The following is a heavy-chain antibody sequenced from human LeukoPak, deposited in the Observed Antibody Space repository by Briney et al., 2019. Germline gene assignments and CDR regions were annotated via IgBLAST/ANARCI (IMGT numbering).Heavy chain of an antibody. Sequence: SETLSLTCAVYGGSFSGYYWSWIRQPPGKGLEWIGEINHSGSTNYNPSLKSRVTISVDTSKNQFSLKLSSVTAADTAVYYCASFSGSYFTYYFDYWGQGTLVTVSS. CDR1: GGSFSGYY. D-gene: IGHD1-26*01. V-gene: IGHV4-34*01. J-gene: IGHJ4*02. CDR2: INHSGST. CDR3: ASFSGSYFTYYFDY.